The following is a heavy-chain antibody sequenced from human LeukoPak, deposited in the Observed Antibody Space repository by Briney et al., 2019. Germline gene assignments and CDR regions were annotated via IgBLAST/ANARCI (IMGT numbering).Heavy chain of an antibody. CDR1: GFTFDDYG. J-gene: IGHJ4*02. CDR2: INWNGGST. Sequence: GGSLRLSCAASGFTFDDYGMSWVRQAPGKGLEWVSGINWNGGSTGYADSVKGRFTISRDNAKNSLYLQMNSLRAEDTAFYYCARAGLYNWNYEGTAYFDYWGQGTLVTVSS. V-gene: IGHV3-20*04. D-gene: IGHD1-7*01. CDR3: ARAGLYNWNYEGTAYFDY.